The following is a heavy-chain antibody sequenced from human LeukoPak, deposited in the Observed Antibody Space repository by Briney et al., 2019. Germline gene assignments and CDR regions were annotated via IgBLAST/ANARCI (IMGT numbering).Heavy chain of an antibody. D-gene: IGHD4/OR15-4a*01. CDR1: GGSISSGGDY. CDR2: IYYTGTT. CDR3: ARAAWRGSNSRDAFDI. V-gene: IGHV4-31*03. Sequence: ASETLSLTCTVSGGSISSGGDYWSLIRQHPGKGLEWIGYIYYTGTTYYNPSLKSRITISVDTSKNQFSLNLSSMTAADTAVYYCARAAWRGSNSRDAFDIWGQGTVVTVSS. J-gene: IGHJ3*02.